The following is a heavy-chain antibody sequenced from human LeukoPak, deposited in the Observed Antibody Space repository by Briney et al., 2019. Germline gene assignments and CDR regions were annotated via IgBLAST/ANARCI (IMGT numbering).Heavy chain of an antibody. J-gene: IGHJ4*02. Sequence: PGGSLRLSCAASGFTFSSYSMNWVRQAPGKGLEWVSSTSSSSSYIYYADSVKGRFTISRDNAKNSLYLQMNSLRAEDTAVYYCARGGSSYWGQSKYYFDYRGQGTLVTVSS. CDR2: TSSSSSYI. CDR3: ARGGSSYWGQSKYYFDY. V-gene: IGHV3-21*01. D-gene: IGHD7-27*01. CDR1: GFTFSSYS.